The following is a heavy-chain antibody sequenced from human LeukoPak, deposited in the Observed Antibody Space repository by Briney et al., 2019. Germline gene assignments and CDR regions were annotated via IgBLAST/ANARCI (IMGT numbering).Heavy chain of an antibody. CDR2: INHSGGT. D-gene: IGHD6-13*01. V-gene: IGHV4-34*01. CDR3: ARTSSNSWSYGMDV. J-gene: IGHJ6*02. Sequence: SETLSLTCAVYGGSFSDYYWTWIRQPPGKGLEWIGEINHSGGTNYNPSLKSRVTISVDTSKNQFSLKLSSVTAADTAVYYCARTSSNSWSYGMDVWGQGTTVTVSS. CDR1: GGSFSDYY.